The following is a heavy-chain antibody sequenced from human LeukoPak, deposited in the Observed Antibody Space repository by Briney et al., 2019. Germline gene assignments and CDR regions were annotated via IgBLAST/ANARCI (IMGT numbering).Heavy chain of an antibody. Sequence: AGGSLRLSCAASGFTFSSYWMNWVRQAPGKGLEWVANIKEDGSEKYYVDSVKGRFTISRDNPTNSLYLQMNSLRAEDTAVYYCARDIIVAPHWGQGTLVTVSS. CDR1: GFTFSSYW. CDR3: ARDIIVAPH. CDR2: IKEDGSEK. D-gene: IGHD5-12*01. J-gene: IGHJ4*02. V-gene: IGHV3-7*01.